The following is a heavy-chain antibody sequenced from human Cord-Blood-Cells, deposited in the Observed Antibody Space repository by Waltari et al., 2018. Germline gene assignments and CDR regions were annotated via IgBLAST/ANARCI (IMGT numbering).Heavy chain of an antibody. CDR1: GGSISSHY. CDR2: IYYSGST. D-gene: IGHD2-2*01. Sequence: QVQLQESGPGLVKPSETLSLTCTVSGGSISSHYWSWIRHPPGKGLEWIGYIYYSGSTNYNPSLKSRVTISVDTSKNQFSLKLSSVTAADTAVYYCAREGIVVVPAAAHYYYYGMDVWGQGTTVTVSS. CDR3: AREGIVVVPAAAHYYYYGMDV. J-gene: IGHJ6*02. V-gene: IGHV4-59*11.